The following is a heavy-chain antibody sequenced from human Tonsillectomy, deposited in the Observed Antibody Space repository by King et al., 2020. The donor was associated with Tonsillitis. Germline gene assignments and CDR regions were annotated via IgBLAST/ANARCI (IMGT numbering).Heavy chain of an antibody. CDR2: TT. J-gene: IGHJ4*02. CDR3: ARAVMLYSNPSYFDY. D-gene: IGHD6-13*01. V-gene: IGHV1-69*06. CDR1: GGTFSSHA. Sequence: QVQLVESGAEVKKPGSSVKVSCKPSGGTFSSHALTWVRQAPGQGLEWVGGTTNYAQKFQGRLTITADRSTNTAYMEMSSLRPEDTAVYYCARAVMLYSNPSYFDYWGPGTLVTVSS.